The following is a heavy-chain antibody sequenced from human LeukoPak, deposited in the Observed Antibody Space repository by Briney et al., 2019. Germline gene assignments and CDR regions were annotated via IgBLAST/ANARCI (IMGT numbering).Heavy chain of an antibody. Sequence: PGGSLRLSCAASGFTVSSNYMSWVRQAPGKGLEWVAVIWYDGSNKYYADSVKGRFTISRDNSKNTLYLQMDSLRPEDTAVYYCARDGKAKNDYWGQGTLVTVST. CDR1: GFTVSSNY. CDR2: IWYDGSNK. D-gene: IGHD1-26*01. J-gene: IGHJ4*02. CDR3: ARDGKAKNDY. V-gene: IGHV3-33*08.